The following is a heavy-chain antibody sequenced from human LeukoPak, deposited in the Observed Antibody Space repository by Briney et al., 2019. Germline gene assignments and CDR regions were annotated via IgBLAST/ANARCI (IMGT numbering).Heavy chain of an antibody. D-gene: IGHD2-2*01. V-gene: IGHV3-66*01. CDR3: ARAEGYCSSTSCPNNYYYYGMDV. J-gene: IGHJ6*02. Sequence: GGSLRLSCAASGFTVSSNYMSWVRQAPGKGLEWVSVIYSGGSTYYADSVKGRFTISRDNSKNTLYLQMNSLRAEDTAVYYCARAEGYCSSTSCPNNYYYYGMDVWGQGTTVTVSS. CDR1: GFTVSSNY. CDR2: IYSGGST.